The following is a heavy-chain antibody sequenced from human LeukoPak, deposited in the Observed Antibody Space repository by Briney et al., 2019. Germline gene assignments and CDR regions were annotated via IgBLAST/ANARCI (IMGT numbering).Heavy chain of an antibody. V-gene: IGHV3-73*01. CDR3: TRQAPSNIAVAGTFDY. D-gene: IGHD6-19*01. CDR2: IRSKANSYAT. Sequence: GESLKISCAASGFTFSGSATHWVRQASGKGLEWVGRIRSKANSYATAYAASVKGRFTISRDDSKNTAYLQMNSLKTEDTAVYYCTRQAPSNIAVAGTFDYWGQGTLVTVSS. J-gene: IGHJ4*02. CDR1: GFTFSGSA.